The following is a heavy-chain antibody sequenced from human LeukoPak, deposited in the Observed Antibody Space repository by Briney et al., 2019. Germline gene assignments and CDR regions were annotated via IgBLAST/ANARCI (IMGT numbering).Heavy chain of an antibody. CDR1: GFTVSSNY. CDR3: AKRGHYSINWYHYFDY. Sequence: PGGSLRLSCAASGFTVSSNYMTWVRQAPGKGLEWVAAIASNVGSECYADSVKGRLTISRDNSKNTLFLQMNSLRPDDPAVYYCAKRGHYSINWYHYFDYWGQGTLVTVSS. D-gene: IGHD6-13*01. V-gene: IGHV3-30*18. CDR2: IASNVGSE. J-gene: IGHJ4*02.